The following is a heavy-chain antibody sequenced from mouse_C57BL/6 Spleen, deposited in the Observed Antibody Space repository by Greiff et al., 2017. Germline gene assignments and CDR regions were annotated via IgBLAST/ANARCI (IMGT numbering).Heavy chain of an antibody. CDR3: ARRLTGIDY. V-gene: IGHV5-6*02. CDR2: ISSGGSYT. J-gene: IGHJ2*01. Sequence: KLVESGGDLVKPGGSLKLSCAASGFTFSSYGMSLVRQTPDKRLEWVATISSGGSYTYYPYSVKGRFTISRDNAKNTLYLQMSSLKSEDTAMYYCARRLTGIDYWGQGTTLTVSS. D-gene: IGHD4-1*01. CDR1: GFTFSSYG.